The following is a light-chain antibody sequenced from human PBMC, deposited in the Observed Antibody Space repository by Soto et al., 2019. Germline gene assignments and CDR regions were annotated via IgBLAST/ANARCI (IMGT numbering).Light chain of an antibody. V-gene: IGKV1D-12*01. J-gene: IGKJ2*01. CDR1: QDISSW. CDR2: AAS. CDR3: QEANNFPYT. Sequence: DIQMTQSPSSVAASVGDRVTITCRASQDISSWLAWYQQKPGKAPKLLIYAASSLQSGVPSRFSGSGSGTDFTLTSSSLQPEHFATYYCQEANNFPYTFGQGTTLEI.